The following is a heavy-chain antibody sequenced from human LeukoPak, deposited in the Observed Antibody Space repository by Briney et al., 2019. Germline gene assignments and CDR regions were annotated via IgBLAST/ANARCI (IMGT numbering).Heavy chain of an antibody. D-gene: IGHD5-24*01. Sequence: SETLSLTCGVYGGSFSGYYWSWIRQPPGKGLEWIGEINPRGSTNYNPSLKSRVTLSADTSKTQFSLTLNSVTAADTAVYYCARRRLGYYFDYWGQGTLVTVSS. CDR3: ARRRLGYYFDY. CDR2: INPRGST. V-gene: IGHV4-34*01. J-gene: IGHJ4*02. CDR1: GGSFSGYY.